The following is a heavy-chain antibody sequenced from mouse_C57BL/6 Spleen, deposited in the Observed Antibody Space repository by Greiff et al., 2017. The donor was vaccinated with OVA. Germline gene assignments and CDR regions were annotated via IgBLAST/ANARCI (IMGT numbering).Heavy chain of an antibody. D-gene: IGHD2-2*01. V-gene: IGHV2-2*01. CDR2: IWSGGST. CDR3: ARSMVTTEAMDY. CDR1: GFSLTSYG. Sequence: VQRVESGPGLVQPSQRLSITCTVSGFSLTSYGVHWVRQSPGKGLEWLGVIWSGGSTDYNAAFISRLSISKDNSKSQVFFKMNSLQADDTAIYYCARSMVTTEAMDYWGQGTSVTVSS. J-gene: IGHJ4*01.